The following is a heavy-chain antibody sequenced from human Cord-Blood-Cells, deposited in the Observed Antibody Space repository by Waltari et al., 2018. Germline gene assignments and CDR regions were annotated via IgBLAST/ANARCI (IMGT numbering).Heavy chain of an antibody. J-gene: IGHJ4*02. CDR1: GGSISSSSYY. CDR2: IYYSGST. D-gene: IGHD3-9*01. CDR3: ASEILTGYYKGDY. V-gene: IGHV4-39*01. Sequence: QLQLQESGPGLVKPSETLSLTCTVSGGSISSSSYYWGWIRQPPGKGLEWIGSIYYSGSTSYNPPRKSRVTISVDTSKTQFSLKLSSVTAADTAVYYGASEILTGYYKGDYWGQGTLVTVSS.